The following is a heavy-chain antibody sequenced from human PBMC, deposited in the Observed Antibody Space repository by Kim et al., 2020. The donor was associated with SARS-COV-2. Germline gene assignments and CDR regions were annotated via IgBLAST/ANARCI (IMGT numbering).Heavy chain of an antibody. CDR1: GFTFSSYG. V-gene: IGHV3-30*18. D-gene: IGHD3-22*01. CDR3: AKVEDDGYDSSGYYHDY. Sequence: GGSLRLSCAASGFTFSSYGMHWVRQAPGKGLEWVAVISYDGSNKYYADSVKGRFTISRDNSKNTLYLQMNSLRAEDTAVYYCAKVEDDGYDSSGYYHDYWGQGTLVTVSS. J-gene: IGHJ4*02. CDR2: ISYDGSNK.